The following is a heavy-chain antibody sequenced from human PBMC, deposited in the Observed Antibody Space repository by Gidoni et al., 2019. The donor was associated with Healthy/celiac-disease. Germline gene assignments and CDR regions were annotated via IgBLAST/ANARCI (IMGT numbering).Heavy chain of an antibody. Sequence: EVQRVESGGGLVRPGGAMRLACAAAGFTFSSYSMNWVRQAPGKGLDWVSSISSSSSYIYYADSVKGRFTISRDNAKNSLYLQMNSLRAEDTAVYYCARVGISAAGGWGQGTLVTVSS. D-gene: IGHD6-13*01. J-gene: IGHJ4*02. CDR2: ISSSSSYI. V-gene: IGHV3-21*01. CDR3: ARVGISAAGG. CDR1: GFTFSSYS.